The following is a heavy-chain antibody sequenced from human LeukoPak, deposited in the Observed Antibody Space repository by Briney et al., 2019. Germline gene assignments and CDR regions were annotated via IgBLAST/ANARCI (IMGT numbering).Heavy chain of an antibody. CDR3: ARDTPYGSGSYFDY. V-gene: IGHV1-18*01. CDR2: ISAYNGNT. J-gene: IGHJ4*02. D-gene: IGHD3-10*01. CDR1: GYTFTSYG. Sequence: GASXKVSCKASGYTFTSYGISWVRQAPGQGLEWMGWISAYNGNTNYAQKLQGRVTMTTDTSTSAAYMELRSLRSDDTAVYYCARDTPYGSGSYFDYWGQGTLVTVSS.